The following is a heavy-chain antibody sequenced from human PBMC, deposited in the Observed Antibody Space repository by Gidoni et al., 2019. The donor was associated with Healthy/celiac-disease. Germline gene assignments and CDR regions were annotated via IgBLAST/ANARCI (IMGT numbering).Heavy chain of an antibody. CDR2: INHSGST. Sequence: QVQLQQWGAGRLKPSETLSLTCAGYGGSFSGYYWSWIRQPPGKGLEWIGEINHSGSTNYNPSLKSRVTISVDTSKNQFSLKLSSVTAADTAVYYCARAHRGSGWYAYWGQGTLVTVSS. V-gene: IGHV4-34*01. J-gene: IGHJ4*02. CDR3: ARAHRGSGWYAY. D-gene: IGHD6-19*01. CDR1: GGSFSGYY.